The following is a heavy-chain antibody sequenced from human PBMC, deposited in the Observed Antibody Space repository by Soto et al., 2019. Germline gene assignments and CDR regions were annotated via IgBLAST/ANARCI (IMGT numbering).Heavy chain of an antibody. CDR1: GFTFSSYA. Sequence: EVQLLESGGGLVQPGGSLRLSCAASGFTFSSYAMSWVRQAPGKGLEWVSAISGSGGSTYYADSVKGRFTISRDNSKNTLYLQMNSLRAEDTAVYYCGGYCSSTSCPPYYYYYYMDVWGKGTTVTFSS. CDR2: ISGSGGST. V-gene: IGHV3-23*01. CDR3: GGYCSSTSCPPYYYYYYMDV. D-gene: IGHD2-2*01. J-gene: IGHJ6*03.